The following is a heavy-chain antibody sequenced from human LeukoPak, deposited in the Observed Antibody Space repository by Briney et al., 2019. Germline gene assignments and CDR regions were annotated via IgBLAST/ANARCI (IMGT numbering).Heavy chain of an antibody. J-gene: IGHJ4*02. V-gene: IGHV3-53*01. D-gene: IGHD4-17*01. CDR2: IYSGGST. Sequence: PGGSLRLSCAASGFTVSSNYMSWVRQAPGKGLEWVSVIYSGGSTYYADSVKGRVTISRDNSKNTLYLQMNSLRAEDTAMYYCARYLVSDSGDYYFDYWGQGTLVTVSS. CDR3: ARYLVSDSGDYYFDY. CDR1: GFTVSSNY.